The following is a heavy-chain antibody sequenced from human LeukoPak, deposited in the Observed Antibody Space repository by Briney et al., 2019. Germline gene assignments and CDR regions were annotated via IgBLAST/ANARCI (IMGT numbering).Heavy chain of an antibody. CDR2: ISAYNGNT. CDR1: GYTFTSYG. CDR3: ARGGGDIVVVPAAMISEYFQH. D-gene: IGHD2-2*01. V-gene: IGHV1-18*01. J-gene: IGHJ1*01. Sequence: ASVKVSCKASGYTFTSYGISWVRQAPGQGLEWMGWISAYNGNTNYAQKLQGRVTMTTDTSTSTAYMELRSLRSDDTAVYYCARGGGDIVVVPAAMISEYFQHWGQGTLVTVSP.